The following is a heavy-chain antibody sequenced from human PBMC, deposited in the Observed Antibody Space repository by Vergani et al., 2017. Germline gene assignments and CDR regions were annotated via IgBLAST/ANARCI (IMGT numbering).Heavy chain of an antibody. CDR3: ARHSGSYHVFYYYYGMDV. CDR1: GGSISSYY. V-gene: IGHV4-59*04. CDR2: IYYSGST. D-gene: IGHD1-26*01. Sequence: QVQLQESGPGLVKPSETLSLTCTVSGGSISSYYWSWIRQPPGKGLEWIGYIYYSGSTYYNPSLKSRVTISVDTSKNQFSLKLSSVTAADTAVYYCARHSGSYHVFYYYYGMDVWGQGTTVTVSS. J-gene: IGHJ6*02.